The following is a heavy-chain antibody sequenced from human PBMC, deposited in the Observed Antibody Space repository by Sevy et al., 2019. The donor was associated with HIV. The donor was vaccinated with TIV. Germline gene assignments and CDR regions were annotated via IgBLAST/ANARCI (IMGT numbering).Heavy chain of an antibody. Sequence: GGSLRLSCAASGFTFSSYAMSWVRQAPGKGLEWVSAISGSGGSTYYADSVKGRFTISRDNSKNTLYLQMNSQRAEDTAVYYCAKDWTTVTTFRSDFYYYYYGMDVWGQGTTVTVSS. J-gene: IGHJ6*02. CDR3: AKDWTTVTTFRSDFYYYYYGMDV. D-gene: IGHD4-17*01. CDR2: ISGSGGST. CDR1: GFTFSSYA. V-gene: IGHV3-23*01.